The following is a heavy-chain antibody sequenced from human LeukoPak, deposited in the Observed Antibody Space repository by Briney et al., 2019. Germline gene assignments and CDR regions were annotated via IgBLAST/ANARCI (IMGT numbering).Heavy chain of an antibody. CDR1: GFTFSSYG. Sequence: GGSLRLSCAVSGFTFSSYGMHWVRQAPGKGLEYVSAINSNGGGTYYANSVKGRFTISRGNSKNTLYLQMGSLRTEDMAVYYCARDRYDSSGYWYFDYWGQGTLVTVSS. CDR3: ARDRYDSSGYWYFDY. J-gene: IGHJ4*02. V-gene: IGHV3-64*01. D-gene: IGHD3-22*01. CDR2: INSNGGGT.